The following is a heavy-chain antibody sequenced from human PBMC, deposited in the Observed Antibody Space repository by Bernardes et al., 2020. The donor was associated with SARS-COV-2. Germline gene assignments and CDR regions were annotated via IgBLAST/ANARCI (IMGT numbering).Heavy chain of an antibody. D-gene: IGHD3-10*01. J-gene: IGHJ2*01. CDR3: ARTSEPIMVRGGYFDL. CDR1: GFTFDDYG. V-gene: IGHV3-20*01. Sequence: GGSLRLSCAASGFTFDDYGMSWVRQAPGKGLEWVSGINWNGGSTGYADSVKGRFTISRDNAKNSLYLQMNSLRAEDTALYHCARTSEPIMVRGGYFDLWGRGTLVTVSS. CDR2: INWNGGST.